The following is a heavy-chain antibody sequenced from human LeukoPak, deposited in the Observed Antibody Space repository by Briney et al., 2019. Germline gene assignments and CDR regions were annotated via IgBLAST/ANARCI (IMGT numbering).Heavy chain of an antibody. CDR3: ARAVRFTMVQGVMSRSWFDP. D-gene: IGHD3-10*01. V-gene: IGHV4-4*02. J-gene: IGHJ5*02. CDR2: IYHSGST. CDR1: GGSISSSNW. Sequence: PSGTLSLTCAVSGGSISSSNWWSWVRQPPGKGLEWIGEIYHSGSTNYNPSLKSRVTISVDKSKNQFSLKLSSVTAADTAVYYCARAVRFTMVQGVMSRSWFDPWGQGTLVTVSS.